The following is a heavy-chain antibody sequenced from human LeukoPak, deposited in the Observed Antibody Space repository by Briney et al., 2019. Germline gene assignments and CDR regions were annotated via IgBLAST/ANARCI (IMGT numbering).Heavy chain of an antibody. CDR2: IYYSGST. CDR3: ARDSGTTGEVKFDP. J-gene: IGHJ5*02. CDR1: GGSISSYY. Sequence: SETLSLTCTVSGGSISSYYWSWIRQPPGKGLEWIGYIYYSGSTNYNPSLKSRVTISVDTSKNQFSLNLISVTAADTAVYYCARDSGTTGEVKFDPWGQGTLVTVSS. V-gene: IGHV4-59*12. D-gene: IGHD3-10*01.